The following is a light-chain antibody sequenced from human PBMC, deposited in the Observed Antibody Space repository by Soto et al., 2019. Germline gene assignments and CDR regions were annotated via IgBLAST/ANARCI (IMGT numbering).Light chain of an antibody. CDR2: AAS. CDR3: QQSYSTPLT. Sequence: DIQMTQSPSSLSASVGDSVTITCRASQSISNYLNWYQQKPGKAPKLLVYAASSFQSGVPARFSGSGSGTDFTLTISSLQPEDFATYYCQQSYSTPLTFGGGTKVEIK. J-gene: IGKJ4*01. V-gene: IGKV1-39*01. CDR1: QSISNY.